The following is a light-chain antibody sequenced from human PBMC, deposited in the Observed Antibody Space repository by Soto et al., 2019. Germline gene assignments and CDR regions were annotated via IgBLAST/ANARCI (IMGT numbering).Light chain of an antibody. CDR2: DTS. CDR1: HFVSSR. CDR3: QEYIHWPPGM. V-gene: IGKV3-15*01. J-gene: IGKJ1*01. Sequence: EIVVTQSPATLSASPGERVTLSCRASHFVSSRLAWYQQRPGQVPRLLNYDTSTSAPGISARFSGSGSGTEFTLTIRSLQSEDFAVYYCQEYIHWPPGMFGPGTTVDIK.